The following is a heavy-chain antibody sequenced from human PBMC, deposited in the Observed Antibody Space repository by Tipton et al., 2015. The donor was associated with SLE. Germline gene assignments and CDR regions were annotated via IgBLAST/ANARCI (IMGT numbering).Heavy chain of an antibody. CDR2: IYYSGST. D-gene: IGHD2-2*02. Sequence: LRLSCTVSGGSISSSSYYWGWIRQPPGKGLEWIGSIYYSGSTYCNPSLKSRVTISGDTTKNQFSLKLSSVTAADTAVYYCARDLQIVVVPAAIITSGFDYWGQGTLVTVSS. J-gene: IGHJ4*02. V-gene: IGHV4-39*07. CDR1: GGSISSSSYY. CDR3: ARDLQIVVVPAAIITSGFDY.